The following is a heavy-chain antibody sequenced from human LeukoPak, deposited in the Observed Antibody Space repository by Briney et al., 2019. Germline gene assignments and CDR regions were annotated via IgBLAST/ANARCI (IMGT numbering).Heavy chain of an antibody. Sequence: GGSLRLSCAASGFTFSTYSMNWVRQAPGKGLEWVSYISRTSYTIFYADSVKGRFTISRDNAKDSVYLQMNSLRDEDTAVYYCARDLTSVTTFGGGTYWYFDLWGRGTLVTVPS. D-gene: IGHD4-17*01. CDR1: GFTFSTYS. V-gene: IGHV3-48*02. J-gene: IGHJ2*01. CDR2: ISRTSYTI. CDR3: ARDLTSVTTFGGGTYWYFDL.